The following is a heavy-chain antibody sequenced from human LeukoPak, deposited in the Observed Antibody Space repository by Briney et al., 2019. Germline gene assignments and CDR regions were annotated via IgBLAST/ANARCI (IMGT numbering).Heavy chain of an antibody. J-gene: IGHJ6*04. CDR2: ISSSSSTI. Sequence: GGSLRLSCAASGFTFSSYSMNWVRQAPGKGLEWVSYISSSSSTIYYADSVKGRFTISRDNAKNSLYLQMNSLRAEDTAVYYCAELGITMIGGVWGKRTTVTISS. V-gene: IGHV3-48*04. CDR3: AELGITMIGGV. D-gene: IGHD3-10*02. CDR1: GFTFSSYS.